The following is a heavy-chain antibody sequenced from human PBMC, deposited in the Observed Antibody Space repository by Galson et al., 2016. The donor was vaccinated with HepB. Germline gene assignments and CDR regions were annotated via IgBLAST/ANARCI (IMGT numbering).Heavy chain of an antibody. D-gene: IGHD6-13*01. J-gene: IGHJ6*02. Sequence: ETLSLTCTVHGESFSYYWSWIRQAPGKGLEWIGEVNHDGNTRYSPSLKSRVTMSADTSKKQVSLNLSSVTAADTAVYYCARVYTSAWYTGLGWNEYNGLDVWGLGTTVTVS. V-gene: IGHV4-34*01. CDR2: VNHDGNT. CDR3: ARVYTSAWYTGLGWNEYNGLDV. CDR1: GESFSYY.